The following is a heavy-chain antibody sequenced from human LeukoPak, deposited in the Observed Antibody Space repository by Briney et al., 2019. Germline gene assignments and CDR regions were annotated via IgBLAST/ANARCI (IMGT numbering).Heavy chain of an antibody. CDR3: AIQATAMVTPPLAD. J-gene: IGHJ4*02. CDR2: IYHSWST. D-gene: IGHD5-18*01. CDR1: GYSLSSGYY. Sequence: SETLSLTCTVSGYSLSSGYYWGWIRPPPGKGMEGIGSIYHSWSTYSNPSLKSLVTISVDTSKNQFSLKLSSVTAADTAVYYCAIQATAMVTPPLADWGQGTLVTVSS. V-gene: IGHV4-38-2*02.